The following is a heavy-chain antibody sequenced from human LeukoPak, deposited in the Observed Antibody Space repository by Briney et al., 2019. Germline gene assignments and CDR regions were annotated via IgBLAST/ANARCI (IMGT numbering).Heavy chain of an antibody. CDR1: GFTVGHNH. CDR3: VRDLNS. V-gene: IGHV3-66*01. CDR2: INVVGNT. Sequence: GESLRLSCAASGFTVGHNHLSWVRQAPGKGLEWVSAINVVGNTYYADSVMGRFTISRGNSKNTLYLQMNSLTVEDTALYFCVRDLNSWGQGALVTVSS. J-gene: IGHJ4*02.